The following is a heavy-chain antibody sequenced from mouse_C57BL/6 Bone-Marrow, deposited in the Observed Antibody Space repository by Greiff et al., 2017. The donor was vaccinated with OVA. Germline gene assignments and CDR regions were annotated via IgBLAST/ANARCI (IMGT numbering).Heavy chain of an antibody. CDR2: IYPGSGST. J-gene: IGHJ3*01. V-gene: IGHV1-55*01. D-gene: IGHD2-3*01. CDR1: GYTFTSYW. CDR3: ARDPLYDVLKAD. Sequence: VQLQQPGAELVKPGASVTMSCKASGYTFTSYWITWVKQRPGQGLEWIGDIYPGSGSTNYNEKFKSKATLTVDTSSSTAYMQLSSLTSEDSAVYYCARDPLYDVLKADWGQGTLVTVSA.